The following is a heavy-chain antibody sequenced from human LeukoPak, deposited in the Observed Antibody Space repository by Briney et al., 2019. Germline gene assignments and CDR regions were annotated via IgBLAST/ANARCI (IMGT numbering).Heavy chain of an antibody. CDR1: GGSFSGYY. V-gene: IGHV4-34*01. J-gene: IGHJ4*02. Sequence: SETLSLTCAVYGGSFSGYYWSWIRQLPGKGLEWIGEINHSGSTNYNPSLKSRVTISVDTSKNQFSLKLSSVTAADTAVYYCARFSYSSSSGLDYWGQGTLVTVSS. CDR3: ARFSYSSSSGLDY. D-gene: IGHD6-6*01. CDR2: INHSGST.